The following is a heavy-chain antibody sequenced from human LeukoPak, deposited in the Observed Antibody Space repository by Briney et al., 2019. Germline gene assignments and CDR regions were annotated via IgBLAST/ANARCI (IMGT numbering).Heavy chain of an antibody. CDR2: INPSGGST. Sequence: ASVKVSCKASGYTFTSYYMHWVRQAPGQGLEWMGIINPSGGSTSYAQKFQGRVTMTRDTSMSTVYMELSSLRSEDTAVYYCARRGGYYDSSGYYYRIIPLGYWGQGTLVTVSS. CDR3: ARRGGYYDSSGYYYRIIPLGY. V-gene: IGHV1-46*01. CDR1: GYTFTSYY. D-gene: IGHD3-22*01. J-gene: IGHJ4*02.